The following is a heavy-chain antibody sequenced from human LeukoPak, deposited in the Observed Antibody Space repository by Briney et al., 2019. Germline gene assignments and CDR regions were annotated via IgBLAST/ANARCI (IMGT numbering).Heavy chain of an antibody. J-gene: IGHJ1*01. CDR2: RHYNGITE. CDR1: GFTFSSLG. D-gene: IGHD2/OR15-2a*01. V-gene: IGHV3-30*02. Sequence: PGGSLRLSCEASGFTFSSLGTHWVRQTPGKGLEWVAFRHYNGITENYADSVKGRFTVSRDNSKNTFYLQMNSLKVEDTAMYYCATDGGSGPFYRYSRNWGQGTLVTVSS. CDR3: ATDGGSGPFYRYSRN.